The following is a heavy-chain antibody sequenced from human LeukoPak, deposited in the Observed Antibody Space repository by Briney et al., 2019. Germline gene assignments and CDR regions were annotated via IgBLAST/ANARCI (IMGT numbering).Heavy chain of an antibody. D-gene: IGHD1-26*01. CDR1: GYTFTSYY. CDR2: INPSGGST. CDR3: ASGWWELQYSYYYYGMDV. Sequence: ASVKVSCKASGYTFTSYYMHWVRQAPGQGLEWMGIINPSGGSTSYAQKFQGRVTMTRDTSTSTVYMELSSLRSEDTAVYYCASGWWELQYSYYYYGMDVWGQGTTVTVSS. V-gene: IGHV1-46*01. J-gene: IGHJ6*02.